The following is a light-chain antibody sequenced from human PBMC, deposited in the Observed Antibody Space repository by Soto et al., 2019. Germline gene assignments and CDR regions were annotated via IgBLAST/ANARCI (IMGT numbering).Light chain of an antibody. CDR3: QQYGDRPLT. Sequence: EIVVTQSPATLSVSPGERATLSCRASQSVGNKFAWYQQKPGQPPRLLIFATSTRATGVPARFSGSGSGTEFTLTISSLQSEDFAVYYCQQYGDRPLTFGGGAKVEIE. CDR2: ATS. CDR1: QSVGNK. J-gene: IGKJ4*01. V-gene: IGKV3-15*01.